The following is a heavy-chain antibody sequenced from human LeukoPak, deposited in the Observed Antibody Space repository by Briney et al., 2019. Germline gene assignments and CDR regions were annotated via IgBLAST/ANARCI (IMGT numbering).Heavy chain of an antibody. J-gene: IGHJ6*03. Sequence: PGGSLRLSCAASGFTFSSYGMHWVRQAPGKGLEWVAVISYDGSNKYYADSVKGRFTISRDNSKNTLYLQMNSLRAEDTAVYYCAKDRIAAAGTLYYYYYYMDVWGQGTLVTVSS. D-gene: IGHD6-13*01. CDR3: AKDRIAAAGTLYYYYYYMDV. V-gene: IGHV3-30*18. CDR2: ISYDGSNK. CDR1: GFTFSSYG.